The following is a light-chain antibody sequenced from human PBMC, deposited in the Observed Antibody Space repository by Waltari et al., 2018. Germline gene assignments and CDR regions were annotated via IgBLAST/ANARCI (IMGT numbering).Light chain of an antibody. J-gene: IGKJ1*01. V-gene: IGKV1-39*01. CDR2: AAS. CDR1: QSISIY. Sequence: DIQMTQSPSSLSASVADGVTITCRASQSISIYLNWYQQKPGKAPKLLIYAASTLHSGVPSRFSGSGSGTEFTLTISSLQPEDFATYYCQKSSNTPPWTFGQGTKVEIK. CDR3: QKSSNTPPWT.